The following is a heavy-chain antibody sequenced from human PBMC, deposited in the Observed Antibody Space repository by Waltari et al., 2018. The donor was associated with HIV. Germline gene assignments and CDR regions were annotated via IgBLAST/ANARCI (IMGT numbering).Heavy chain of an antibody. CDR1: GFTFSSYW. V-gene: IGHV3-7*01. Sequence: EVQLVESGGGLVQPGGSLRLSCAASGFTFSSYWMSWVRQAPGKGLGWVANIKQDGSEKYYVDSVKGRFTISRDNAKNSLYLQMNSLRAEDTAVYYCARETSDPQLNAFDIWGQGTMVTVS. J-gene: IGHJ3*02. D-gene: IGHD3-10*01. CDR2: IKQDGSEK. CDR3: ARETSDPQLNAFDI.